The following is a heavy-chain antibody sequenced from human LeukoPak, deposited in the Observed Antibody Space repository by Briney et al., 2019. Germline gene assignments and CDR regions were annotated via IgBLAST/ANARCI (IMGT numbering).Heavy chain of an antibody. CDR2: IYPSDSDT. V-gene: IGHV5-51*01. J-gene: IGHJ4*02. Sequence: GESLKISCKGSGYSFTSNWIGWVRQMPGKGLEWMGVIYPSDSDTRYSPSFQGQVTISADKSISTAYLQWRSLKVSDSAMYYCARLTAVVTFDYWGQGTLVTASS. CDR3: ARLTAVVTFDY. CDR1: GYSFTSNW. D-gene: IGHD4-23*01.